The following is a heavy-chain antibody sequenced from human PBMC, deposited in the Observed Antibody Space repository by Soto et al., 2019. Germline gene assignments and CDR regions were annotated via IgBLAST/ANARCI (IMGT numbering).Heavy chain of an antibody. V-gene: IGHV3-48*03. J-gene: IGHJ6*02. CDR2: ISSSDSTI. CDR1: GFSLSSYQ. Sequence: GGSLRLSCAASGFSLSSYQMNWVRQAPGKGLEWILYISSSDSTIFYADSVKGRFTVSRDNANNSLYLQMNSLRADDTAVYYCARFDYDSDYYYGMDVWGQGNTVTVSS. D-gene: IGHD4-17*01. CDR3: ARFDYDSDYYYGMDV.